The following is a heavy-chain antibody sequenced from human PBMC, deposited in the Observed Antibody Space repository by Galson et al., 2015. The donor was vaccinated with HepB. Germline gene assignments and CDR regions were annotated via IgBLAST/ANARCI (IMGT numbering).Heavy chain of an antibody. CDR3: AAEMATTPDAFHI. CDR1: TFIHAW. Sequence: TFIHAWMTWVRQAPGKGLEWVGRLKSRTDGGTRDYAAAVKGRFIISRDDSKNTLYLQMNSLKSEDTAVYYCAAEMATTPDAFHIWGQGTVVTVSS. CDR2: LKSRTDGGTR. V-gene: IGHV3-15*05. D-gene: IGHD5-24*01. J-gene: IGHJ3*02.